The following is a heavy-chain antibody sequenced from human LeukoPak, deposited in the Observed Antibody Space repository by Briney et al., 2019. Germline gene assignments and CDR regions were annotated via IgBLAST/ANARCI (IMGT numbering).Heavy chain of an antibody. J-gene: IGHJ4*02. V-gene: IGHV3-23*01. CDR2: ISGSGGST. D-gene: IGHD6-13*01. Sequence: GWSMRLSCAASGFTFSSYAMSWVRQAPGKGLEWVSTISGSGGSTYYADSVKGRFTISRDNSKNTLYLQMNSLRAEDTAVYYCAKDRRYSSSWFDYWGQGTLVTVSS. CDR1: GFTFSSYA. CDR3: AKDRRYSSSWFDY.